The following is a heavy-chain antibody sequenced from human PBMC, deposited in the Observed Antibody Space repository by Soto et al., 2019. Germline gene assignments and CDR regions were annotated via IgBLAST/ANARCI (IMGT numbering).Heavy chain of an antibody. Sequence: QVQLVQSGAEVKKPGSSVKVSCKASGGTFSSYTISWVRQAPGQGLEWMGRIIPILGIANYAQKFQGRVTITADKSTSTAYMELSSLRSEDTAVYYSARDEGQVDMLFYPWGQGTLVTVSS. J-gene: IGHJ5*02. CDR3: ARDEGQVDMLFYP. V-gene: IGHV1-69*08. CDR1: GGTFSSYT. CDR2: IIPILGIA. D-gene: IGHD2-8*01.